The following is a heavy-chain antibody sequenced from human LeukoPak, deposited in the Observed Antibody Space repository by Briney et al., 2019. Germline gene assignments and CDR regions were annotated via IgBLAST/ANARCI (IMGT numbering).Heavy chain of an antibody. CDR1: GFTFSYYT. CDR2: ISSSSSYI. Sequence: NAGGSLRLSCAASGFTFSYYTVNWVRQAPGKGLEWVSSISSSSSYIYYADSVKGRFTISRDNAKNSLYLQMNSLRAEDTAVYYCARDRGTGKPGTFDIWGQGTMVTVSS. V-gene: IGHV3-21*01. CDR3: ARDRGTGKPGTFDI. D-gene: IGHD1-1*01. J-gene: IGHJ3*02.